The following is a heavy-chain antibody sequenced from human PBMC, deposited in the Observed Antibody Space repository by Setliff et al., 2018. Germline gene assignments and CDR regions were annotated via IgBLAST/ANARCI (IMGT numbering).Heavy chain of an antibody. D-gene: IGHD6-13*01. CDR3: TRGGAAAAGRKGVFEH. CDR2: INTGGGSA. J-gene: IGHJ4*02. Sequence: ASVKVSCKASGYTFTSYYMYWVRQVPGQGPEWMGTINTGGGSASIVDQFQGRVTMTRDTSTSTVYMELNGLRSDDTAIYYCTRGGAAAAGRKGVFEHWGQGTLVTVSS. CDR1: GYTFTSYY. V-gene: IGHV1-46*01.